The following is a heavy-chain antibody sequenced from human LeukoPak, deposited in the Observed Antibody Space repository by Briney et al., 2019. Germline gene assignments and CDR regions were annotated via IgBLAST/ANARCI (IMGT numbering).Heavy chain of an antibody. Sequence: GKSLRLSCVVSGFTLSSDGMHWVRQAPGKGLEWVAVISYDGGKKSYADSVKGRFTISRDNSKNTLYLQMDSLRVEDTAIYYCARDRAWDYLDSWDQGPLVTVSS. CDR1: GFTLSSDG. CDR2: ISYDGGKK. D-gene: IGHD1-26*01. V-gene: IGHV3-30*03. CDR3: ARDRAWDYLDS. J-gene: IGHJ4*02.